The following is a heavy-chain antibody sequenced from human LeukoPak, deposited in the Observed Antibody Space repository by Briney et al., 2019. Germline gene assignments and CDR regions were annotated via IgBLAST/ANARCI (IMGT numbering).Heavy chain of an antibody. V-gene: IGHV3-30-3*01. CDR3: AREMATPNDY. J-gene: IGHJ4*02. CDR2: ISYDGSNK. D-gene: IGHD5-24*01. Sequence: PGRSLRLSCAASGFTFSSYAMHWVRQAPGKGLEWVAVISYDGSNKYYADSVKGRFTISRDNSKNTLYLQMNSLRAEDTAVYYCAREMATPNDYWGQGTLVTVSS. CDR1: GFTFSSYA.